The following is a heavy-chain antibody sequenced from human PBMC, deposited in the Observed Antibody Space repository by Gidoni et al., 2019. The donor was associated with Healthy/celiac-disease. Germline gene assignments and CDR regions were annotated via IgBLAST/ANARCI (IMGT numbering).Heavy chain of an antibody. V-gene: IGHV3-7*01. CDR2: IKQDGSEK. J-gene: IGHJ4*02. Sequence: EVQLVESGGGFVKSGGSLRLSCAASGFTFSSYRMSWVRQAPGKGLEWVANIKQDGSEKYYVDSVKGRFTISRDNAKNSLYLQMNSLRAEETAVYYCARAGGHYYDSSGLYYFDYWGQGTLVTVSS. CDR1: GFTFSSYR. CDR3: ARAGGHYYDSSGLYYFDY. D-gene: IGHD3-22*01.